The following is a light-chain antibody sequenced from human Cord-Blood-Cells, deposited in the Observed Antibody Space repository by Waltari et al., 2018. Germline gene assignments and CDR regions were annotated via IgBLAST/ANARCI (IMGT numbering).Light chain of an antibody. CDR2: GAS. J-gene: IGKJ2*01. V-gene: IGKV3-15*01. CDR1: QRVSSN. CDR3: QQYNNWPMYT. Sequence: EIVLTQSPATLSVSPGGRATLSCRASQRVSSNFAWYQQKPGQAPRLLIYGASTRATGSPARVSGSGSGTEFTLTISSLQSEDFAGYYCQQYNNWPMYTFGQGTKLENK.